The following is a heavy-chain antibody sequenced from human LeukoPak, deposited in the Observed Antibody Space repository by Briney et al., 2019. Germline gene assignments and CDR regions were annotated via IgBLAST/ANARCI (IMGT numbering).Heavy chain of an antibody. CDR3: ARGPRYDSSGYYYLAYFDY. J-gene: IGHJ4*02. D-gene: IGHD3-22*01. V-gene: IGHV3-23*01. Sequence: GGSLRLSCAVSGFTFSSYAMSWVRQAPGKGLEWVSGISGSGGSISYADSVKGRFTISRDNSKNTLYLQMNSLRAEDTAVYYCARGPRYDSSGYYYLAYFDYWGQGTLVTVPS. CDR1: GFTFSSYA. CDR2: ISGSGGSI.